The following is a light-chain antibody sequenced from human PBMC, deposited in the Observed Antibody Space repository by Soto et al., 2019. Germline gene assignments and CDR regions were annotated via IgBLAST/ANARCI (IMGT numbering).Light chain of an antibody. J-gene: IGKJ4*01. V-gene: IGKV1-27*01. CDR1: QGISNY. CDR3: QKYNSAPLT. Sequence: DIQMTQSPSSLSASVGDRVNITCRASQGISNYLAWYQQKPGKVPKLLIYAASTLQSGVPSRFSGSGSGTDFTLTISSLQPEDVATYYCQKYNSAPLTFGGGTKVEIQ. CDR2: AAS.